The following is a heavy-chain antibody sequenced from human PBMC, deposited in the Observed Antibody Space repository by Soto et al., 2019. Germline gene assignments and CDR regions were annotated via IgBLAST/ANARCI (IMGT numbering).Heavy chain of an antibody. CDR1: GGSISSYY. CDR3: ARLYGLDAFDI. D-gene: IGHD3-16*02. Sequence: SETLSLTCTVSGGSISSYYWSWIRQPPGKGLEWIGYIYNSGRTNYNPSLKSRVTISVDTSKNQFSLKLSSVTAADTAVYYCARLYGLDAFDIWGQGTMVTVSS. CDR2: IYNSGRT. V-gene: IGHV4-59*08. J-gene: IGHJ3*02.